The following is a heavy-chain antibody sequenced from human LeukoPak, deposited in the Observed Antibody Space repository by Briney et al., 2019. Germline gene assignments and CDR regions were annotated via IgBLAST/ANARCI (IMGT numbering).Heavy chain of an antibody. CDR2: INTNTGNP. CDR3: ARLYYYGSGSYEPGLDY. J-gene: IGHJ4*02. CDR1: GYTFTSYA. Sequence: VASVKVSCKASGYTFTSYAMNWVRQAPGQGLEWMGWINTNTGNPTYAQGFTGRFVFSLDTSVSTAYLQISSLKAEDTAVYYCARLYYYGSGSYEPGLDYWGQGTLVTVSS. V-gene: IGHV7-4-1*02. D-gene: IGHD3-10*01.